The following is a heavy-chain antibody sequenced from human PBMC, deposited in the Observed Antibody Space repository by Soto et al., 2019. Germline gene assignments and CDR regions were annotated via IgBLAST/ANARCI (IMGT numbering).Heavy chain of an antibody. D-gene: IGHD6-6*01. CDR3: ARGEIAAQYYYYYGMDV. CDR2: INPNSGGT. J-gene: IGHJ6*02. V-gene: IGHV1-2*02. CDR1: GYTFTGYY. Sequence: ASVKVSCKASGYTFTGYYMHWVRQAPGQGLEWMGWINPNSGGTNYAQKFQGRVTMTRDTSISTAYMELSRLGSDDTAVYYCARGEIAAQYYYYYGMDVWGQGTTVTVSS.